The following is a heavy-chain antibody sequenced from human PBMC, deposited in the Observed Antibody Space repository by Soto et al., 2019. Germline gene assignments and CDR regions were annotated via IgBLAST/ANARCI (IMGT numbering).Heavy chain of an antibody. D-gene: IGHD3-3*02. J-gene: IGHJ3*01. Sequence: GGSLRLSCEASGFTFSNYAMAWVRQTPGEGPEWVSTIGGGDDIFYAESVQGRFIISRDDSRSTMYLQMDNLRVKDTAIYFCAKDSISYNGIYDAFDVWGQGTVVTVSS. CDR1: GFTFSNYA. CDR3: AKDSISYNGIYDAFDV. V-gene: IGHV3-23*01. CDR2: IGGGDDI.